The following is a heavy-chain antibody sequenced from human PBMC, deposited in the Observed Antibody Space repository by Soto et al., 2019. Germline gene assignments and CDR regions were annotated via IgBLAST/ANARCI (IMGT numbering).Heavy chain of an antibody. J-gene: IGHJ4*02. V-gene: IGHV3-9*01. CDR2: INWDSEDI. CDR3: AKDTAPGFYDANGHLDS. D-gene: IGHD2-8*01. CDR1: GINFDDFA. Sequence: VQLVESGGGLVQPGGSLRLSCVGSGINFDDFAMHWVRQVPGKGMEWVSGINWDSEDIGDADSVKGRFTISRDNANNSLYLQINCLTAEDTALYYCAKDTAPGFYDANGHLDSWGQGTPVTVSS.